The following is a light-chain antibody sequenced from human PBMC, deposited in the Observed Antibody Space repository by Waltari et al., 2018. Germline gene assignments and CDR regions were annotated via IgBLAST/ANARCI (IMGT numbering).Light chain of an antibody. CDR1: QSISYS. V-gene: IGKV1-5*03. CDR2: KAS. CDR3: EQYGASPRT. Sequence: DIQMTQSPSTLSAFVGDRVSITCRASQSISYSLAWYQQKPGKAPKLLIYKASTLESGVPSRFSGSGSGTEFTLTISSLQPDDFATYYCEQYGASPRTFGQGTRVDIK. J-gene: IGKJ1*01.